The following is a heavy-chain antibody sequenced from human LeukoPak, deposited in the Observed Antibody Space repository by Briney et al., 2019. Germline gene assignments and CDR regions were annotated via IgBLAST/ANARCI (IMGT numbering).Heavy chain of an antibody. D-gene: IGHD3-10*01. V-gene: IGHV4-31*03. Sequence: SETLSLTCTVSGGSISSGGYYWSWIRQHPGKGLEWIGYIYYSGSTYYNPSLKSRVTISVDTSKNQFSLKLSSVTAADTAVYYCARVNYYGSGSYQYYFDYWGLGTLVTVSS. CDR3: ARVNYYGSGSYQYYFDY. J-gene: IGHJ4*02. CDR2: IYYSGST. CDR1: GGSISSGGYY.